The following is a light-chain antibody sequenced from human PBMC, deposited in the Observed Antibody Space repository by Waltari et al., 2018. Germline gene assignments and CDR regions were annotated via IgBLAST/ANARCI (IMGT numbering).Light chain of an antibody. V-gene: IGKV1-39*01. CDR1: QSISSY. J-gene: IGKJ1*01. Sequence: DIQMTQSPSSLSASVVDRVTITCRASQSISSYLNWYQQKPGKAPKLLIYAASSLQSGVPSRFSGSGSGTDFTLTISSQQPEDFATYYCQQSYSTPRTFGQGTKVEIK. CDR3: QQSYSTPRT. CDR2: AAS.